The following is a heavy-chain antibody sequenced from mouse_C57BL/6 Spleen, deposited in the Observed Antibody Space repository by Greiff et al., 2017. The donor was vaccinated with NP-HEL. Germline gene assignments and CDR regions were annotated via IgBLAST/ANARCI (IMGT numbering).Heavy chain of an antibody. CDR3: ARETSEFDY. Sequence: EVQLQQSGPVLVKPGASVKMSCKASGYTFTDYYMNWVKQSHGKSLEWIGVINPYNGGTSYNQKFKGKATLTVDKSSSTAYMELNSLTSEDSAVYYCARETSEFDYWGQGTTLTVSS. CDR2: INPYNGGT. V-gene: IGHV1-19*01. CDR1: GYTFTDYY. J-gene: IGHJ2*01.